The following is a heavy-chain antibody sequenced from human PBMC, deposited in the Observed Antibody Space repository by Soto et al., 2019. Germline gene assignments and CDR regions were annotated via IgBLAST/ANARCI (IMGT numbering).Heavy chain of an antibody. V-gene: IGHV3-74*01. CDR3: ARAIPGPFWSSYPSYYYGMDV. D-gene: IGHD3-3*01. Sequence: SLRLSCAASGFTFSSYWMHWVRQAPGKGLVWVSRINSDGSSTSYADSVKGRFTISRDNAKNTLYLQMNSLRAEDTAVYYCARAIPGPFWSSYPSYYYGMDVWGQGTTVTVSS. CDR1: GFTFSSYW. J-gene: IGHJ6*02. CDR2: INSDGSST.